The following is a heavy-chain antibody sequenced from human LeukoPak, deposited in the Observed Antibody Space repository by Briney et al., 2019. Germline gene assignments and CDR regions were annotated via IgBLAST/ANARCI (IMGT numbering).Heavy chain of an antibody. CDR2: MNPNSGNT. CDR1: GYTFTSYD. CDR3: ASRRAQGWNDAFDI. Sequence: ASVKVSCKASGYTFTSYDINWVRQATGQGLEWMGWMNPNSGNTGYAQKFQGRVTITRNTSISTAYMEVSSLRSEDTDVYYCASRRAQGWNDAFDIWGQGTMVTVSS. D-gene: IGHD1-1*01. V-gene: IGHV1-8*03. J-gene: IGHJ3*02.